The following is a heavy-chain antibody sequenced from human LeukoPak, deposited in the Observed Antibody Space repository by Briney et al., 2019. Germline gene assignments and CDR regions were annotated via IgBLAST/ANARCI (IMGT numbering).Heavy chain of an antibody. CDR1: GGSISSYY. CDR2: IYYRGST. V-gene: IGHV4-59*01. D-gene: IGHD3-3*02. Sequence: VKPSETLSLTCTVSGGSISSYYWSWIRQPPGKGLEWIGCIYYRGSTNYNPSLKSRVTISVDTSKNQFSLRLSSVTAADTAVYYCARGAMFGRAIDYWGQGTLVTVSS. J-gene: IGHJ4*02. CDR3: ARGAMFGRAIDY.